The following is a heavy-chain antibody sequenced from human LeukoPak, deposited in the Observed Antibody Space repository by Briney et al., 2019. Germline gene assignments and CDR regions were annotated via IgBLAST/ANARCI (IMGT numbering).Heavy chain of an antibody. Sequence: DPGGSLRLSCAASGFTFSSYAMSWVRQAPGKGLEWVSAISGSGGSTYYADSVKGRFTISRDNSKNTLYLQMNSLRAEDTAVYYCAKDSYGGNSPYYFDYWGQGTLVTVSS. J-gene: IGHJ4*02. CDR1: GFTFSSYA. D-gene: IGHD4-23*01. CDR3: AKDSYGGNSPYYFDY. CDR2: ISGSGGST. V-gene: IGHV3-23*01.